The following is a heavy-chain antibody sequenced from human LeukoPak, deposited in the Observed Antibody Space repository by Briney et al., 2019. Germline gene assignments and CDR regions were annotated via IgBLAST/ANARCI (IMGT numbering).Heavy chain of an antibody. Sequence: GGSLRLSCAASGFTFSSYWMHWVRQAPGKGLVRVSRINSDGSRTTYADAVKGRFTVSRDNAKNTLYLQMNSLRAEDTAVYYCTTTRLADAFYFDYWGQGTLVTVSS. D-gene: IGHD6-13*01. CDR3: TTTRLADAFYFDY. J-gene: IGHJ4*02. CDR2: INSDGSRT. CDR1: GFTFSSYW. V-gene: IGHV3-74*01.